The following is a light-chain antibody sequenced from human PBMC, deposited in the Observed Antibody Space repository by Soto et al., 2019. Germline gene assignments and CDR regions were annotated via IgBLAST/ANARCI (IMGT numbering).Light chain of an antibody. CDR3: QHYAGGSRIT. CDR1: QSVSSSY. Sequence: EIVLTQSPGTLSLSPGERATLSCRASQSVSSSYLAWYQQKPGQAPRLLIYGASSRATGIPDRFSGGGSGTDFTLTISRLEPEDFALYYCQHYAGGSRITFGQGTRREIK. V-gene: IGKV3-20*01. J-gene: IGKJ5*01. CDR2: GAS.